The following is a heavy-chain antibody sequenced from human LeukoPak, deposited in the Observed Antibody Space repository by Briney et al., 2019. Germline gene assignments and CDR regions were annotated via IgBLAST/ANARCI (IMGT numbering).Heavy chain of an antibody. CDR1: GFTFSNYY. CDR2: ISTDSSNT. D-gene: IGHD6-13*01. J-gene: IGHJ4*02. V-gene: IGHV3-11*06. CDR3: ARLHSLAGAGTYDY. Sequence: GGSLGLSWAASGFTFSNYYMTWIRQTPGRGLEWISHISTDSSNTNYADSVKGRFTVSRDNAQNSLFLQMNSLRAEDTAIYYCARLHSLAGAGTYDYWGQGTLVTVSS.